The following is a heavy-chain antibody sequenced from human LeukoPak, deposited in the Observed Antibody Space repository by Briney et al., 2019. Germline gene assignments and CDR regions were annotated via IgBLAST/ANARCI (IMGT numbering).Heavy chain of an antibody. CDR2: INSDGSST. CDR3: ARDSHPAIFGDSYNWFDP. V-gene: IGHV3-74*01. CDR1: GFTFSSYW. J-gene: IGHJ5*02. D-gene: IGHD3-3*01. Sequence: GGSLRLSCAASGFTFSSYWMHWVRQAPGKGLVWVSRINSDGSSTSYADSVKGRFTISRDNAKNTLYLQMNSLRAEDTAVYYCARDSHPAIFGDSYNWFDPWGQGTLVTVSS.